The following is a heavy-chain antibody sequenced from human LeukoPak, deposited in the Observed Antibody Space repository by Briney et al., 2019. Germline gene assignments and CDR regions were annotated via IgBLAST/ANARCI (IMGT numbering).Heavy chain of an antibody. CDR1: GFTFSSFA. D-gene: IGHD3-22*01. Sequence: PGGSLRLSCAGSGFTFSSFAMHWVRQAPGKGLEYVSVISTGGERTYYADSVKGRFIIPRDNSKNTLYLQMGSLRSDDMAMYYCARDNYYDSRDQHNTALDIWGQGTMVTVSS. CDR2: ISTGGERT. V-gene: IGHV3-64*02. J-gene: IGHJ3*02. CDR3: ARDNYYDSRDQHNTALDI.